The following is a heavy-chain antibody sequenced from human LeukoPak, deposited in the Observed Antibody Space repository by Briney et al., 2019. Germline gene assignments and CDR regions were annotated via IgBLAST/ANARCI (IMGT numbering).Heavy chain of an antibody. CDR1: GYSISSSNW. Sequence: SDTLSLTCAVSGYSISSSNWWGWIRQPPGKGLEWIGYIYYSGSTYYNPSLKSRVTMSVDTSKNQFSLKLSSVTAVDTAVYYCARIAAAGTFDYWGQGTLVTVSS. D-gene: IGHD6-13*01. V-gene: IGHV4-28*01. CDR3: ARIAAAGTFDY. J-gene: IGHJ4*02. CDR2: IYYSGST.